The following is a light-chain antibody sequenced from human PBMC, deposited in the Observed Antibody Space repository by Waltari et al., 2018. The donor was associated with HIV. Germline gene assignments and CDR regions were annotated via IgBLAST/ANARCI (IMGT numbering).Light chain of an antibody. V-gene: IGLV1-47*01. CDR3: AVWDDTLNGPV. J-gene: IGLJ2*01. Sequence: QSVLTQPPSTSGTSGQRVTISCSRSTSNVGSNYIYWYRQCPGAAPKLLIYRNNQRPSGVADRFSGSKSGTSVSLAISGLRSGDEADYYCAVWDDTLNGPVFGGGTRVTVL. CDR2: RNN. CDR1: TSNVGSNY.